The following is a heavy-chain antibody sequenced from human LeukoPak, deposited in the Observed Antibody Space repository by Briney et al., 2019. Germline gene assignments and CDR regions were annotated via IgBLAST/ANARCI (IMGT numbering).Heavy chain of an antibody. J-gene: IGHJ4*02. CDR3: ASEPRYQLRIDY. V-gene: IGHV3-30-3*01. CDR2: ISYDGSNK. Sequence: GGSLRLSCAASGFTFSSYAMHWVRQAPGKGLEWVAVISYDGSNKYYADSVKGRFTISRDNSKNTLYLQMNSLRAEDTAVYYCASEPRYQLRIDYWGQGTLVTVSS. CDR1: GFTFSSYA. D-gene: IGHD2-2*01.